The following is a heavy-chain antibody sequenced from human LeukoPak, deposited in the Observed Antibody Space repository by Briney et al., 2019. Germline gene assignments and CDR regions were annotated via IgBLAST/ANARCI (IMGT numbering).Heavy chain of an antibody. Sequence: GASVKVSCKASGYTFTSYYMHWVRQAPGQGLEWMGAINPSIGSISYAQKFQGRVTMTRDTSTSTVYMELSRLRSEDTAVYFCARRGYFYGSGSYYPLDSWGQGTLVTVSS. CDR1: GYTFTSYY. V-gene: IGHV1-46*01. D-gene: IGHD3-10*01. CDR2: INPSIGSI. J-gene: IGHJ4*02. CDR3: ARRGYFYGSGSYYPLDS.